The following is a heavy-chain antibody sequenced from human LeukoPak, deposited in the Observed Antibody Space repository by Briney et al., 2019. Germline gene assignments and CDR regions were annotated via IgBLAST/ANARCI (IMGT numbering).Heavy chain of an antibody. CDR3: ARAENCYDSSGYSE. CDR2: ISSSSSTI. J-gene: IGHJ4*02. V-gene: IGHV3-48*01. CDR1: GFTFSSYS. D-gene: IGHD3-22*01. Sequence: GGSLRLSCAASGFTFSSYSMNWVRQAPGKGLEWVSYISSSSSTIYYADSVKGRFTISRDNAKNSLYLQMNSLRAEDTAVYYCARAENCYDSSGYSEWGQGTLVTVSS.